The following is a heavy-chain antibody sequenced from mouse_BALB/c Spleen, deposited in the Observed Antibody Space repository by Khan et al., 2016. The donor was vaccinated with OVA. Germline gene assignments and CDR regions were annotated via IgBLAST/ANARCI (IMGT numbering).Heavy chain of an antibody. CDR1: GFTFSTHA. D-gene: IGHD1-1*01. Sequence: EVELVESGGDLVKPGGSLKLSCSASGFTFSTHAMSWVRQTPEKRLEWVATISSGGDNIFYTDSVKGRFTISRDSAKNTLYLHMCSLRAEDTAKYYCARHNYGPFAYWGQGTLVTVAA. V-gene: IGHV5-9-3*01. CDR2: ISSGGDNI. J-gene: IGHJ3*01. CDR3: ARHNYGPFAY.